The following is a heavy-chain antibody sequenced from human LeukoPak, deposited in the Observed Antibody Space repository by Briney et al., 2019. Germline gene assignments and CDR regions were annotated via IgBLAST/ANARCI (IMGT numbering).Heavy chain of an antibody. CDR2: INHSGST. Sequence: SETLSLTCADYGGSFSGYYWSWIRQPPGKGLEWIGEINHSGSTNYNPSLKSRVTISVDTSKNQFSLKLSSVTAADTAVYYCATALGYCSSTSCYTLGYWGQGTLVTVSS. J-gene: IGHJ4*02. D-gene: IGHD2-2*02. V-gene: IGHV4-34*01. CDR1: GGSFSGYY. CDR3: ATALGYCSSTSCYTLGY.